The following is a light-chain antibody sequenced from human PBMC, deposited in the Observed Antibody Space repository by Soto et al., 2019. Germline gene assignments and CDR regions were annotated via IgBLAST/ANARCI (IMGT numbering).Light chain of an antibody. CDR2: EVS. V-gene: IGLV2-8*01. Sequence: QSALTQPPSASGSPGQSVTISCTVTSSDVGGYNYVSWYQQHPGKAPKLMIYEVSKRPSGVPDRFSGSKSGNTASLTASGLQAEDEADYYCSTYAGSNNLGVFGTDTKVTGL. CDR1: SSDVGGYNY. CDR3: STYAGSNNLGV. J-gene: IGLJ1*01.